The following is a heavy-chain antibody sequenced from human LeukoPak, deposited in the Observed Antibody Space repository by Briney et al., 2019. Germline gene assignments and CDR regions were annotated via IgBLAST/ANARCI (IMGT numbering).Heavy chain of an antibody. J-gene: IGHJ4*02. V-gene: IGHV4-39*07. Sequence: PSETLSLTCTVSGGSISSSSYYWGWIRQPPGKGLEWIGSIYYSGSTYYNPSLKSRVTISVDTSKNQFSLKLSSVTAADTAVYYCARDKAVRDILTGYYRRRFDYWGQGTLVTVSS. CDR2: IYYSGST. CDR3: ARDKAVRDILTGYYRRRFDY. CDR1: GGSISSSSYY. D-gene: IGHD3-9*01.